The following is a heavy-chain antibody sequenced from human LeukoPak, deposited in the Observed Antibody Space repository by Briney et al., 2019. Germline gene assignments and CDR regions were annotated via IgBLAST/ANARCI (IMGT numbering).Heavy chain of an antibody. J-gene: IGHJ4*02. CDR1: GSRFTSYW. CDR3: ARGAAAQYYYDSSGPFDY. V-gene: IGHV5-51*01. CDR2: IYPGDSDT. Sequence: GEALQISCQGSGSRFTSYWIGWGRPMPGKGLEGMGIIYPGDSDTRYSPSFQGQVTISADKSISTAYLQWSSLKASDTAMYYCARGAAAQYYYDSSGPFDYWGQGTLVTVSS. D-gene: IGHD3-22*01.